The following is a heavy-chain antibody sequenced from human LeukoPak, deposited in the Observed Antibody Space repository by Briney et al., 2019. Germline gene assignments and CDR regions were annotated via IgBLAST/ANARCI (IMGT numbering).Heavy chain of an antibody. Sequence: GGSLRLSCAASGFTVSSNYMSWVRQAPGKGLEWVSVIYSGGSTYYADSVKGRFTISRDNSKNTLYLQMNSLRAEDTAVYYCLIAVAGSRLSYYGMDVWGQGTTVTVSS. CDR3: LIAVAGSRLSYYGMDV. J-gene: IGHJ6*02. D-gene: IGHD6-19*01. CDR1: GFTVSSNY. V-gene: IGHV3-66*01. CDR2: IYSGGST.